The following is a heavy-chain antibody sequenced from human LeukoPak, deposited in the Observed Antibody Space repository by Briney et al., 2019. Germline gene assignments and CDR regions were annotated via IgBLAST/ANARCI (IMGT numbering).Heavy chain of an antibody. J-gene: IGHJ5*01. D-gene: IGHD1-26*01. CDR3: ARGEWELLWFDY. Sequence: ASETLSLTCAVYGGSCSGYYWSWIRQPPGKGLEWIGEINHSGSTNYNPSLKSRVTISVDTSKNQFSLKLSSVTAADTAVYYCARGEWELLWFDYCGQGTLVTVSS. CDR2: INHSGST. CDR1: GGSCSGYY. V-gene: IGHV4-34*01.